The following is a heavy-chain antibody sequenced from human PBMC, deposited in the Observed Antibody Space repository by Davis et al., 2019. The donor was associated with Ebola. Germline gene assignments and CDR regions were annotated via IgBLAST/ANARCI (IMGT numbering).Heavy chain of an antibody. D-gene: IGHD2-15*01. CDR2: IYYSGST. CDR1: GTSIRPYY. J-gene: IGHJ4*02. CDR3: AREEGYCSGGSCYSGYFDY. Sequence: GSLRLSCTVSGTSIRPYYWSWIRQPPGKGLEWIGYIYYSGSTDYNPSLKSRVTISVDTSKNQFSLKLSSVTAADTAVYYCAREEGYCSGGSCYSGYFDYWGQGTLVTVSS. V-gene: IGHV4-59*12.